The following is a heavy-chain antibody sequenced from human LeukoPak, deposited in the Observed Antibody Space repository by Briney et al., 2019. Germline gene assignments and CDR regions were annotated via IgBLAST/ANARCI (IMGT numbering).Heavy chain of an antibody. V-gene: IGHV4-34*01. CDR3: ARIRPGPLRGYCSGGSCYRYYYYYGMDV. J-gene: IGHJ6*02. D-gene: IGHD2-15*01. CDR1: GGSFSGYY. CDR2: INHSGST. Sequence: SETLSLTCAVYGGSFSGYYWSWIRQPPGKGLEWIGEINHSGSTNYNLSLKSRVTISVDTSKNQFTLKLSSVTAADTAVYYCARIRPGPLRGYCSGGSCYRYYYYYGMDVWGQGTTVTVSS.